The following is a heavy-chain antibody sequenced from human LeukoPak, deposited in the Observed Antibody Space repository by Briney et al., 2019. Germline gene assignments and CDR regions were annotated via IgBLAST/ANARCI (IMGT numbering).Heavy chain of an antibody. CDR3: ARHSAYYYDSSGYY. J-gene: IGHJ4*02. D-gene: IGHD3-22*01. CDR2: IYYSGST. CDR1: GGSISSSSYY. V-gene: IGHV4-39*01. Sequence: SETLSLTCTVSGGSISSSSYYWGWIRQPPGKGLEWIGSIYYSGSTYYNPSLKSRVTISVDTSKNQFSLKLSSVTAADTAVYYCARHSAYYYDSSGYYWGQGTLVTVSS.